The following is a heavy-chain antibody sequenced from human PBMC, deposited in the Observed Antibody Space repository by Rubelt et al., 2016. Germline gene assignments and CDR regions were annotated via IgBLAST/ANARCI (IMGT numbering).Heavy chain of an antibody. CDR1: GYTFTSYY. CDR2: LNPRGGST. Sequence: QVQLVQSGAEVKKPGASVKVSCKASGYTFTSYYMHWVRQAPGQGLEWMGILNPRGGSTSYAQKFQGRVTITRDTATSTVYMELSSLRSEDTAVYYCARDVIVVGPAAPDAFDIWGQGTMVTVSS. J-gene: IGHJ3*02. D-gene: IGHD2-2*01. V-gene: IGHV1-46*01. CDR3: ARDVIVVGPAAPDAFDI.